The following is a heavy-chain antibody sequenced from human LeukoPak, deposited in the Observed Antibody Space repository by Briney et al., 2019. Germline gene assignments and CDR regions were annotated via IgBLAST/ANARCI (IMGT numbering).Heavy chain of an antibody. Sequence: SVKVSCKASGGTFSSYAISWVRQAPGQGLEWMGGIIPIFGTANYAQKFQGRVTITTDESTSTAYMELSGLRSEDTAVYYCAVPRHGYNSWDYWGQGTLVTVSS. V-gene: IGHV1-69*05. CDR3: AVPRHGYNSWDY. J-gene: IGHJ4*02. D-gene: IGHD5-24*01. CDR1: GGTFSSYA. CDR2: IIPIFGTA.